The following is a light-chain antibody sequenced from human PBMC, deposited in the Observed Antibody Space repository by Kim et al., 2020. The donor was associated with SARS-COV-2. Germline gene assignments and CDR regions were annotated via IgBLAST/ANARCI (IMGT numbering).Light chain of an antibody. CDR1: QSVRSN. CDR2: GAS. CDR3: QQYDDWRPYT. Sequence: EIVVTQSPATQSVSPGERATLSCRASQSVRSNLAWYQQKPGQAPRLLIYGASTRATGIPARFSGSGSGTEFTLTINSLQSEDSAIYYCQQYDDWRPYTFGQGTKLEI. V-gene: IGKV3-15*01. J-gene: IGKJ2*01.